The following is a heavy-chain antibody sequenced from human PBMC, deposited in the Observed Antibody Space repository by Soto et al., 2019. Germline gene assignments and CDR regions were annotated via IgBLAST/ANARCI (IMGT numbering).Heavy chain of an antibody. CDR1: GYTFTSYG. D-gene: IGHD5-12*01. CDR3: ARVAGWSVHIVIDY. V-gene: IGHV1-18*01. Sequence: QVQLVQSGAEVKKPGASVKVSCKASGYTFTSYGISWVRQAPGQGLEWMGWISAYNGNTNYAQKLQGRDTMTTDPSTSTAYMDLRSLRSDDTAVYYCARVAGWSVHIVIDYWCQGTLVIVSS. CDR2: ISAYNGNT. J-gene: IGHJ4*02.